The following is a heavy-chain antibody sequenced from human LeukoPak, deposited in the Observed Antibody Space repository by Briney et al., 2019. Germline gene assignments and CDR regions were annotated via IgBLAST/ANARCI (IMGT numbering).Heavy chain of an antibody. CDR2: MNEDGGEI. V-gene: IGHV3-7*04. CDR3: VRAYHPGGWFDP. Sequence: GGSLRLSCAASGFTFSSSWMTWVRQAPGKGQEWVASMNEDGGEIHYVDSVKGRFTISRDNAKNSLYLQMNSLTAEDTAVYYCVRAYHPGGWFDPWGQGTLVTVSS. D-gene: IGHD2-21*01. CDR1: GFTFSSSW. J-gene: IGHJ5*02.